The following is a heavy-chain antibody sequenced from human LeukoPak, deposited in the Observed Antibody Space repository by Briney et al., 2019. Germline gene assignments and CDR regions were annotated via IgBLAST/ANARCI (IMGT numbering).Heavy chain of an antibody. J-gene: IGHJ4*02. Sequence: PGGSLRLSCAASGFTFSSFWMTWVRQAPGQGLEWVANIRQDGSDKSYVDSVKGRFTISRNNAKNSLHLQMNSLRVEDKAVYYCARVVHGSRDYWGQGTLVTVSS. D-gene: IGHD3-10*01. CDR3: ARVVHGSRDY. CDR2: IRQDGSDK. CDR1: GFTFSSFW. V-gene: IGHV3-7*01.